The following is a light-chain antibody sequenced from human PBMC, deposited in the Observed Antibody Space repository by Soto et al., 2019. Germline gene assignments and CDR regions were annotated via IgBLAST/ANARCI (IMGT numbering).Light chain of an antibody. CDR3: QQLNGYLALT. CDR1: QGISSY. J-gene: IGKJ4*01. Sequence: DIQLTQSPSFLSASVGDRVTITCRASQGISSYLAWYQQKPGKAPKLLIYDASTLQGGVPSRFSGSGSGTEFTLPISSLQPEDFATYYCQQLNGYLALTFGGGTKVDIK. V-gene: IGKV1-9*01. CDR2: DAS.